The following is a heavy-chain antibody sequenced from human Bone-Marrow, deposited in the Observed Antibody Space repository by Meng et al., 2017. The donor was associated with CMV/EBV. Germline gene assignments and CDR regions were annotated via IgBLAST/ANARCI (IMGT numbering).Heavy chain of an antibody. J-gene: IGHJ6*02. Sequence: GGSLRLSCAASGFTFSSYSMNWVRQAPGKGLEWVSSISSSSSYIYYADSVKGRFTISRDNSKNTLYLQMNSLRAEDTAVYYCARKRWNAGSVTYYQYAMEVWGQGTMVTVSS. V-gene: IGHV3-21*01. D-gene: IGHD1-1*01. CDR1: GFTFSSYS. CDR2: ISSSSSYI. CDR3: ARKRWNAGSVTYYQYAMEV.